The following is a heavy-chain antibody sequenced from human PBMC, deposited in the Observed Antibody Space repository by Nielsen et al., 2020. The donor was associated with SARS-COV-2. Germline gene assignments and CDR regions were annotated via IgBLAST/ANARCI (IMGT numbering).Heavy chain of an antibody. Sequence: SETLSLTCTVSRGSITSGIYYWSWIRQHPGKGLEWVGYFYYSGRTYYNPSLKSRITISVDTSKNQFSLNLNSVTAADTAVYYCVRIDMATISVDYWGRGTLVTVSS. D-gene: IGHD5-24*01. V-gene: IGHV4-31*03. CDR2: FYYSGRT. CDR1: RGSITSGIYY. CDR3: VRIDMATISVDY. J-gene: IGHJ4*02.